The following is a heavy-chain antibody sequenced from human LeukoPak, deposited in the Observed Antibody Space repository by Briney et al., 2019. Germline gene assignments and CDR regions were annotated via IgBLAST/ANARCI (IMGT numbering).Heavy chain of an antibody. J-gene: IGHJ4*02. CDR2: ISSSSSYI. V-gene: IGHV3-21*01. D-gene: IGHD2-21*02. CDR1: GFTFSSYS. CDR3: ARETPCGGDRPPSPIDY. Sequence: GGSLRLSCAASGFTFSSYSMNWVRQAPGKGLEWVSSISSSSSYIYYADSVKGRFTISRDNAKNSLYLQMNSLRAEDTAVYYCARETPCGGDRPPSPIDYWGQGTLVTVSS.